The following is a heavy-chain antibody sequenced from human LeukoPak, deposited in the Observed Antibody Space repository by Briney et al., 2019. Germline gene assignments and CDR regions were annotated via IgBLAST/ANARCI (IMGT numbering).Heavy chain of an antibody. V-gene: IGHV3-64D*06. J-gene: IGHJ4*02. CDR1: GFPFNTHF. D-gene: IGHD1-26*01. CDR3: VKDLSGTWSFDY. Sequence: GGSLRLSCSASGFPFNTHFMYWVRQTPGKALEYVSTISTNGETTFYADSVTGRFTISRDNSQNTLYLQMSSLRPDDTAVYYCVKDLSGTWSFDYWGQGTLVTVSS. CDR2: ISTNGETT.